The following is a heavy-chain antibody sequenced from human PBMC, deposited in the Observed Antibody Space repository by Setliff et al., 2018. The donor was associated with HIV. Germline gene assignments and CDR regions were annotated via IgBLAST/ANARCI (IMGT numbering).Heavy chain of an antibody. CDR2: IYYSGST. Sequence: LSLTCTVSGGSISSYYWSWIRQPPGKGLEWIGYIYYSGSTNYNPSLKSRVTISVDTPKNQFSLKLSSVTAADTAVYYCARAHIGIAARWSGWFDPWGQGTLVTVSS. V-gene: IGHV4-59*01. D-gene: IGHD6-6*01. J-gene: IGHJ5*02. CDR3: ARAHIGIAARWSGWFDP. CDR1: GGSISSYY.